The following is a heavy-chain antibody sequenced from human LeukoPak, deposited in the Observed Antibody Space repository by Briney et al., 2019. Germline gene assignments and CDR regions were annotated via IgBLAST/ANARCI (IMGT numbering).Heavy chain of an antibody. CDR3: ARGPYGSGSYVNWFDP. D-gene: IGHD3-10*01. CDR2: IYYSGST. Sequence: SETLSLTCTVSGGSISSGDYYWSWIRQPPGKGLEWIGYIYYSGSTYYNPSLKSRVTISVDTSKNQFSLKLSSVTAADTAVYYCARGPYGSGSYVNWFDPWGQGTLVTVSS. J-gene: IGHJ5*02. CDR1: GGSISSGDYY. V-gene: IGHV4-30-4*01.